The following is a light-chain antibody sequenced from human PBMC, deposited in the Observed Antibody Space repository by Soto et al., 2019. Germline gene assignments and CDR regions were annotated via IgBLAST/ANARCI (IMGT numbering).Light chain of an antibody. CDR2: GVT. CDR1: SSDIGAYNY. V-gene: IGLV2-14*01. J-gene: IGLJ1*01. Sequence: QTLLTLPDSVFGSPGQSITISCTGTSSDIGAYNYVSWYQQYPGKAPKLMIYGVTNRPSGVSSRFSGSKTGNTASLTISGLQAEDEADYYCLSHRSGDSPVFGTGTKVTVL. CDR3: LSHRSGDSPV.